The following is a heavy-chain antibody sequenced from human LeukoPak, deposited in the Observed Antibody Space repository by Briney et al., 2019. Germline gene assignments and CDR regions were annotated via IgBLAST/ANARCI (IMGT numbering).Heavy chain of an antibody. CDR2: IYYSGST. J-gene: IGHJ4*02. CDR3: ARHLPKWGWDY. D-gene: IGHD1-26*01. CDR1: GGSISSYY. V-gene: IGHV4-59*01. Sequence: SETLSLTCTVSGGSISSYYWSWIRQPPGKGLEWIGYIYYSGSTNYSPSLKSRLTISVDTSKNQFSLKLSSVTAADTAVYYCARHLPKWGWDYWGQGTLVTVSS.